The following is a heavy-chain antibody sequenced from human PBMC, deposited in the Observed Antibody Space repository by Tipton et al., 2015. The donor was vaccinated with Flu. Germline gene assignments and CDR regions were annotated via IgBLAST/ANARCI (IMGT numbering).Heavy chain of an antibody. CDR1: GGSISSYY. D-gene: IGHD2-2*01. V-gene: IGHV4-4*07. J-gene: IGHJ4*02. Sequence: LRLSCTVSGGSISSYYWSWIRQPAGKGLEWIGRIYTSGSTSYNPSLKSRVTMSVDTSKNQFSLKLSSVTAADTAVYYCARDAQEHCSSSSSCSEFDYWCQGTRVTVSS. CDR3: ARDAQEHCSSSSSCSEFDY. CDR2: IYTSGST.